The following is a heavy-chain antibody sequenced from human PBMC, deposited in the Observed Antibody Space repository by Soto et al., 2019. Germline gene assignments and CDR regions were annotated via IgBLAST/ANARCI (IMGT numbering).Heavy chain of an antibody. V-gene: IGHV3-30-3*01. CDR3: ARTFDTITYYFDY. Sequence: PWGSLRLSCAASEFSFISYAIHFIRHSPGKGLEWVAVISFDGNIIHYADSVKGRFIISRDNSKNTLYLQMHSLSGEDTAVYYCARTFDTITYYFDYWGQGTLVTVSS. D-gene: IGHD3-9*01. J-gene: IGHJ4*02. CDR1: EFSFISYA. CDR2: ISFDGNII.